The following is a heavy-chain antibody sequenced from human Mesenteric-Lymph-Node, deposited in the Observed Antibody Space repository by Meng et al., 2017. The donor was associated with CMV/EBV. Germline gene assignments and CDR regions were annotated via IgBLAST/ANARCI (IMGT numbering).Heavy chain of an antibody. CDR2: IKQDGSAT. V-gene: IGHV3-7*01. Sequence: GGPLRLSCAASGFTFSSYWMSWVRQAPGKGLEWVANIKQDGSATYYVEPVKGRFTISRDNAKNSLYLQMNSLRAEDTAVYYCARDARITMLVVVGDAFDIWGQGTMVTVSS. D-gene: IGHD3-22*01. CDR3: ARDARITMLVVVGDAFDI. CDR1: GFTFSSYW. J-gene: IGHJ3*02.